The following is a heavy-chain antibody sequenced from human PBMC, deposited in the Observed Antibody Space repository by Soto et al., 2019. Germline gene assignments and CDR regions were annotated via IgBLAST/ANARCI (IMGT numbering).Heavy chain of an antibody. CDR2: IWHDGSNK. CDR1: GFTFNTYG. CDR3: AISDCTGAYCYSWPFDSCVDV. V-gene: IGHV3-33*08. D-gene: IGHD2-15*01. Sequence: QVQLVESGGGVVQPGGSLRLSCTTSGFTFNTYGMHWVRQAPGKGVEWVAIIWHDGSNKYYADSVKGRFTISRDNSKNSLYLQMNSLRGEDTCLYYCAISDCTGAYCYSWPFDSCVDVWGQGTTVTVSS. J-gene: IGHJ6*02.